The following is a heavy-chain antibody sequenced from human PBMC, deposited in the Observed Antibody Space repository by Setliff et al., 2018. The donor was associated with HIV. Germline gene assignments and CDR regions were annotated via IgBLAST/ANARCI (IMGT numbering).Heavy chain of an antibody. J-gene: IGHJ4*02. V-gene: IGHV4-34*01. CDR2: INHSGST. D-gene: IGHD1-26*01. CDR3: AGGPGTTSIDY. CDR1: GGSFTDYY. Sequence: TLSLTCAVYGGSFTDYYWSWIRQPPGKGLEWIGEINHSGSTNYNMSLWSRVTISLDASRNQFSLELISVTAADTAVYYCAGGPGTTSIDYWAQGTLVTVSS.